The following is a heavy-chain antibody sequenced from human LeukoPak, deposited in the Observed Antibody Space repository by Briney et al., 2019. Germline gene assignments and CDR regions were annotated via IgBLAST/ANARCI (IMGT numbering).Heavy chain of an antibody. V-gene: IGHV3-72*01. CDR3: ARDGAEGDNSAFDI. D-gene: IGHD3-22*01. CDR2: TRITARGYTT. Sequence: PGGSLRLSCAASGVTLSDHHMDWVRQAPGKGLEWVGRTRITARGYTTEYAASVKGRFTISRDDSKTLVYLQMNSLKTEDTAVYFCARDGAEGDNSAFDIWGQGTVVTVSS. CDR1: GVTLSDHH. J-gene: IGHJ3*02.